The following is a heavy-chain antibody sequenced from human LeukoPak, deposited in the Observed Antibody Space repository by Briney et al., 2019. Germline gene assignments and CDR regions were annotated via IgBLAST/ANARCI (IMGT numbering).Heavy chain of an antibody. CDR1: GFNFDDYA. Sequence: RPGRSLRLSCIASGFNFDDYAMHWVRLRPGKGLECVSGISWNNGFIEYVDSVKGRFTISRDNAQNSLYLQMNRLRTDDMGLYYCVKDSKLRGHLPGSFDCWGQGTLVTVSS. D-gene: IGHD3-10*01. CDR3: VKDSKLRGHLPGSFDC. V-gene: IGHV3-9*03. CDR2: ISWNNGFI. J-gene: IGHJ4*02.